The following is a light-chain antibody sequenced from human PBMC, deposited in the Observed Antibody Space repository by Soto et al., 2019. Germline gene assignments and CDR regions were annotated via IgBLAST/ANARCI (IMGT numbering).Light chain of an antibody. CDR3: QQYNSYS. CDR2: HAS. V-gene: IGKV1-5*01. J-gene: IGKJ1*01. Sequence: IQMTQADATLPSSFRDRVTITCGASQSISYSLAWYQQKPGTAPKVLIYHASNLQSGVPSRFSGSGSGTEFTLTLSSLQPDDFATYYCQQYNSYSFCQGTKVDIK. CDR1: QSISYS.